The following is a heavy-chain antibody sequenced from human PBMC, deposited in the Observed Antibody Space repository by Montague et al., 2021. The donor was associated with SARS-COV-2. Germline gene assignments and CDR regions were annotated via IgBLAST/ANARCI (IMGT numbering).Heavy chain of an antibody. Sequence: SLRLSCAASGFTFSSYWMHWVRQAPGKGLVWVSRINSDGSSTSYADSVKGRFTISRDNAKNTLYLQMNSLRAEDTAVYYCARDGVLRYFDWSPYYDNYMDVWGKGTTVTVSS. V-gene: IGHV3-74*01. CDR3: ARDGVLRYFDWSPYYDNYMDV. CDR1: GFTFSSYW. J-gene: IGHJ6*03. D-gene: IGHD3-9*01. CDR2: INSDGSST.